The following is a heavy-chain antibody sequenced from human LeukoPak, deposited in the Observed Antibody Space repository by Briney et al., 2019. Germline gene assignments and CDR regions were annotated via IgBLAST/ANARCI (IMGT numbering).Heavy chain of an antibody. Sequence: SETLSLTCTVSGGSISSYYWSWIRQPPGKGLEWIGYIYYSGSTNYNLSLKSRVTISVDTSKNQFSLKLSSVTAADTAVYYCARGPYSSGEDYWGQGTLVTVSS. V-gene: IGHV4-59*01. J-gene: IGHJ4*02. D-gene: IGHD6-19*01. CDR1: GGSISSYY. CDR3: ARGPYSSGEDY. CDR2: IYYSGST.